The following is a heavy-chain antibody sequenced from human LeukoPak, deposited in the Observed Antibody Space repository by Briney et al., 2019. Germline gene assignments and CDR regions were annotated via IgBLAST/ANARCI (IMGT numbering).Heavy chain of an antibody. D-gene: IGHD4-17*01. CDR2: IKQDGSEE. J-gene: IGHJ4*02. CDR3: ARSTVTTWDY. V-gene: IGHV3-7*05. Sequence: GGSLRLPCAASGFTFRSYWMTWVRQAPGKGLEWVANIKQDGSEEYYVNSVKGRFTISRGNAKNALYLQMNSLRAEDTAVYYCARSTVTTWDYWGQGTLVTVSS. CDR1: GFTFRSYW.